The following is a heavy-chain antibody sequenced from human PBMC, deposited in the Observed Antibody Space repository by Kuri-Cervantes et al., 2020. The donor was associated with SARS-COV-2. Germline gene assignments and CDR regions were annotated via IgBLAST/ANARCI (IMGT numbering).Heavy chain of an antibody. CDR3: GRDYCSGGSGPDFDL. J-gene: IGHJ4*02. D-gene: IGHD2-15*01. CDR2: ISTYNGNT. CDR1: GYTFTSYG. V-gene: IGHV1-18*01. Sequence: ASVKVSCQPSGYTFTSYGISWVRQAPGQGPEWLGCISTYNGNTNYAQKLQGRVTMTTDTSKSTDEMELRSLRSDDTAMYYCGRDYCSGGSGPDFDLGGEGTVVTVSS.